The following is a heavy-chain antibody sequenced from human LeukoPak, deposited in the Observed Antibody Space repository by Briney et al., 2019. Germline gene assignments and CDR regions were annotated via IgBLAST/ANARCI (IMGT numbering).Heavy chain of an antibody. CDR1: GFTFSSYS. Sequence: PGGSLRLSCAASGFTFSSYSMNWVRRAPGKGLEWVSSISSSTSYIYYVASVKGRFTISRDNAKSSLYLQMNSLRAEDTAVYYCARDSSASGYFDYWGQGTLVTVSS. CDR3: ARDSSASGYFDY. CDR2: ISSSTSYI. V-gene: IGHV3-21*01. D-gene: IGHD2-15*01. J-gene: IGHJ4*02.